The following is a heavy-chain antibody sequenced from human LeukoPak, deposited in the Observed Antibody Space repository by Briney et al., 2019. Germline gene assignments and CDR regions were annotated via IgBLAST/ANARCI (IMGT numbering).Heavy chain of an antibody. Sequence: ASVKVSCKASGYTFTGYYMHWVRQAPGQGLEWMGWINPNSGGTNYAQKFQGRVTMTRDTSTSTAYMELSRLRSDDTAVYYCARDTIRYYYDSSGYSYWGQGTLVTVSS. V-gene: IGHV1-2*02. D-gene: IGHD3-22*01. CDR2: INPNSGGT. CDR1: GYTFTGYY. CDR3: ARDTIRYYYDSSGYSY. J-gene: IGHJ4*02.